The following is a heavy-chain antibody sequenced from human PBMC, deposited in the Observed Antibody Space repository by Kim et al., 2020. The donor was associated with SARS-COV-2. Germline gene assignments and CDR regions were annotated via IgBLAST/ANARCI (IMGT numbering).Heavy chain of an antibody. J-gene: IGHJ6*02. CDR3: ARDPHGLDV. Sequence: AGDTDYPDSLKGRFTISRENAKNSLYLQMNSLRVGDTAVYYCARDPHGLDVWGQGTTVTVSS. CDR2: AGDT. V-gene: IGHV3-13*01.